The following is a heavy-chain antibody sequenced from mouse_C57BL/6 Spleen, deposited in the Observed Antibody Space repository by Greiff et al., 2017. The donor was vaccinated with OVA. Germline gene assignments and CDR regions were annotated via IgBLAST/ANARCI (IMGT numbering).Heavy chain of an antibody. CDR1: GYTFTSYW. CDR3: ARVDSSGYSAWFAY. CDR2: IDPSDSYT. Sequence: VQLQQSGAELVMPGASVKLSCKASGYTFTSYWMHWVKQRPGQGLEWIGEIDPSDSYTNYNQKFKGKSTLTVDKSSSTAYMQLSSLTSEDSAVYYCARVDSSGYSAWFAYWGQGTLVTVSA. J-gene: IGHJ3*01. V-gene: IGHV1-69*01. D-gene: IGHD3-2*02.